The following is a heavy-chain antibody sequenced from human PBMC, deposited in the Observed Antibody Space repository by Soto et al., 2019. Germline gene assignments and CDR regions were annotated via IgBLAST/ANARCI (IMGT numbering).Heavy chain of an antibody. J-gene: IGHJ4*02. CDR2: ISYDGSNK. D-gene: IGHD1-20*01. CDR3: AKGPLAVTGTTWFDY. V-gene: IGHV3-30*18. CDR1: GFTFSSYG. Sequence: QVQLVESGGGVVQPGRSLRLSCAASGFTFSSYGMHWVRQAPGKGLEWVAVISYDGSNKYYADSVKGRFTISRDNSKKTLYLQMNSLRAEDTAVYYCAKGPLAVTGTTWFDYWGQGTLVTVSS.